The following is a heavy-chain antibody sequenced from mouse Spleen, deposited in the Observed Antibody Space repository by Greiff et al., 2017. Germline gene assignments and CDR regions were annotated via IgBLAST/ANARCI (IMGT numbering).Heavy chain of an antibody. CDR1: GYSITSGYY. J-gene: IGHJ2*01. Sequence: ESGPGLVKPSQSLSLTCSVTGYSITSGYYWNWIRQFPGNKLEWMGYISYDGSNNYNPSLKNRISITRDTSKNQFFLKLNSVTTEDTATYYCARGYRYDGFDYWGQGTTLTVSS. CDR3: ARGYRYDGFDY. D-gene: IGHD2-14*01. CDR2: ISYDGSN. V-gene: IGHV3-6*01.